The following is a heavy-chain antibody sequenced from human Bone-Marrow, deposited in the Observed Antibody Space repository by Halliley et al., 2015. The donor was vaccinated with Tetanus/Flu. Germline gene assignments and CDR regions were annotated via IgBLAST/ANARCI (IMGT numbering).Heavy chain of an antibody. CDR3: ARILPDDISNGYTHYFDS. V-gene: IGHV3-11*03. D-gene: IGHD3-9*01. Sequence: SSSSRYLNYADSVKGRFTISRDNAKNSLFLQMNSLRVDDTAVYYCARILPDDISNGYTHYFDSWGRGALVTVSS. J-gene: IGHJ4*02. CDR2: SSSSRYL.